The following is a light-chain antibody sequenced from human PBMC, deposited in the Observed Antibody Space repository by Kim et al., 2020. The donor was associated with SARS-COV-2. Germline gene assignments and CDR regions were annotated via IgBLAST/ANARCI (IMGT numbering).Light chain of an antibody. J-gene: IGLJ2*01. CDR3: QSYDSSLSVV. CDR2: GNS. V-gene: IGLV1-40*01. Sequence: GRRVPISCTGSSSNIGAGYDVHWYQQLPGTAPKLLIYGNSNRPSGVPDRFSGSKSGTSASLAITGLQAEDEADYYCQSYDSSLSVVFGGGTQLTVL. CDR1: SSNIGAGYD.